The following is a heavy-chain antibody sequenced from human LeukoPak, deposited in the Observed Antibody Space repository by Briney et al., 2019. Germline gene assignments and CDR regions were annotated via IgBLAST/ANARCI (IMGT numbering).Heavy chain of an antibody. J-gene: IGHJ3*02. Sequence: GGSLRLSCAASGFTFSSYAMSWVRQAPGRGLEWVSAISGSGGSTYYADSVKGRFTISRDNSKNTLYLQMNSLRAEDTAVYYCAKTPSSLDAFDIWGQGTMVTVSS. V-gene: IGHV3-23*01. CDR2: ISGSGGST. CDR3: AKTPSSLDAFDI. CDR1: GFTFSSYA.